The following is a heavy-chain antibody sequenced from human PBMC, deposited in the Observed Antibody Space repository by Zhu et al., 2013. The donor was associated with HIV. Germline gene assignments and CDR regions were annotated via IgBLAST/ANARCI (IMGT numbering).Heavy chain of an antibody. D-gene: IGHD4-17*01. Sequence: QVQLVQSGAEVKKPGASVKVSCKASGYTFTSYDINWVRQATGQGLEWMGWMNPNSGNTGYAQKFQGRVTMTRNTSISTAYMELSSLRSEDTAVYYCARGDFLPPKTTVTTGWNDGMDVWGQGTTVTVSS. CDR2: MNPNSGNT. CDR1: GYTFTSYD. J-gene: IGHJ6*02. V-gene: IGHV1-8*01. CDR3: ARGDFLPPKTTVTTGWNDGMDV.